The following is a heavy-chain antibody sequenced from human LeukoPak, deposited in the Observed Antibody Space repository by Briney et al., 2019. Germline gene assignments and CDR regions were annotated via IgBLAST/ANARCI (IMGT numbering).Heavy chain of an antibody. CDR3: AKGLSMVATTGFDY. V-gene: IGHV3-30*18. D-gene: IGHD5-12*01. Sequence: GSLRLPCAASGFTFSNYAMHWVRRAPGKGLEGVALISYDGSNKYYADSVKGRFTISRDNSKNTLYLQMNSLRAEDTAVYYCAKGLSMVATTGFDYWGQGTLVTVSS. J-gene: IGHJ4*02. CDR1: GFTFSNYA. CDR2: ISYDGSNK.